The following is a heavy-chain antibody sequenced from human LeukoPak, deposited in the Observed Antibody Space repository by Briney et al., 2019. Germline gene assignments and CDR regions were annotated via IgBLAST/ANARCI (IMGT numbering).Heavy chain of an antibody. CDR3: ARNSPYYYDSSGYYGSTYGYYFGY. D-gene: IGHD3-22*01. Sequence: SVKVSCKASGGTFSSYAISWVRQAPGQGLEWMGGIIPIFGTANYAQKFQGRVTITADKSTSTAYMELSSLRSEDTAVYYCARNSPYYYDSSGYYGSTYGYYFGYWGQGTLVTVSS. J-gene: IGHJ4*02. V-gene: IGHV1-69*06. CDR2: IIPIFGTA. CDR1: GGTFSSYA.